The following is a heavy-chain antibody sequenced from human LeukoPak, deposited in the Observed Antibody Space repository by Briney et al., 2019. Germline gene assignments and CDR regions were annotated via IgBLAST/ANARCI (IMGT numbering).Heavy chain of an antibody. Sequence: GGSLRLSCAASGFTFSSYSMNWVRQAPGKGLEWVSGISGSGGSTYYADSVKGRFTISRDNSKNTLYLQMNSLRAEDTAVYYCAKDLGIQQLVFPFDYWGQGTLVTVSS. V-gene: IGHV3-23*01. D-gene: IGHD6-13*01. CDR2: ISGSGGST. J-gene: IGHJ4*02. CDR3: AKDLGIQQLVFPFDY. CDR1: GFTFSSYS.